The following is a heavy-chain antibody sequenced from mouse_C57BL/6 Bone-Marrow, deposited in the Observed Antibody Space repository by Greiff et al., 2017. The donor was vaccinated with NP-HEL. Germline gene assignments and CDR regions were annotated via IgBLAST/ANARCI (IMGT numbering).Heavy chain of an antibody. CDR2: IRNKANGYTT. Sequence: EVKLVESGGGLVQPGGSLSLSCAASGFTFTDYYMSWVRQPPGKALEWLGFIRNKANGYTTEYSASVKGRFTISRDNSQSILYLLMNALRAEDSATYYCARSLWLRGVYYFDYWGQGTTLTVSS. CDR1: GFTFTDYY. CDR3: ARSLWLRGVYYFDY. D-gene: IGHD2-2*01. J-gene: IGHJ2*01. V-gene: IGHV7-3*01.